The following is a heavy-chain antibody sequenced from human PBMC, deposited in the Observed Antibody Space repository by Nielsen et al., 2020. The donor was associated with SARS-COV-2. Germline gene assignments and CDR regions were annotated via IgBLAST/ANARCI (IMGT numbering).Heavy chain of an antibody. V-gene: IGHV1-46*01. CDR1: GYTFSKHY. CDR3: ATDSPIGVVIYALAH. D-gene: IGHD3-3*01. Sequence: ASVKVSCKASGYTFSKHYIHWVRQAPGQGLEWMGIVNPSGVGTTYAEKFQGRVTMTEDSSIDTAYLDLSGLTSDDTAVYYCATDSPIGVVIYALAHWGQGTPVTVSS. J-gene: IGHJ4*02. CDR2: VNPSGVGT.